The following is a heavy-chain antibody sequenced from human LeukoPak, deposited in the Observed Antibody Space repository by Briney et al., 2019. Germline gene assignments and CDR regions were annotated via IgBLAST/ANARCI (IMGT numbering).Heavy chain of an antibody. V-gene: IGHV4-4*07. Sequence: SETLSLTCNVSGGSMNSYYWSWIRQPAGKGLEWIGRIHPSGSTNYNPSLKSRVTLSVDTSKNQFSLKLSSVTAADTAVYYCARGPPPDFDYWGRGTLVTVSS. CDR2: IHPSGST. J-gene: IGHJ4*02. CDR3: ARGPPPDFDY. CDR1: GGSMNSYY.